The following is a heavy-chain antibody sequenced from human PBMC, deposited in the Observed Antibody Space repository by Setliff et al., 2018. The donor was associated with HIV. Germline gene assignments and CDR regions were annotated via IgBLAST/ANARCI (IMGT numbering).Heavy chain of an antibody. V-gene: IGHV1-69*02. D-gene: IGHD6-13*01. J-gene: IGHJ4*02. CDR2: SIPILGIG. CDR1: GGTFSSYT. Sequence: ASVKVSCKASGGTFSSYTINWVRQAPGQGLEWMGRSIPILGIGNDEQAQKFQGRLIISADPSTNTAYMELSSLRSEDTAVYYCARQTVTVGIPGYFDSWGQGTLVTVSS. CDR3: ARQTVTVGIPGYFDS.